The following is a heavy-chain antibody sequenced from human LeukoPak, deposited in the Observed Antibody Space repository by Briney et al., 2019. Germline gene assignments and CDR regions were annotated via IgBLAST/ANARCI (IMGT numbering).Heavy chain of an antibody. V-gene: IGHV4-59*01. CDR1: GGSISSYY. D-gene: IGHD2-21*02. J-gene: IGHJ5*02. CDR3: ARVCGGDCYPLGFDP. Sequence: SETLSLTCTVSGGSISSYYWSWIRQPPGKGLEWIGYISYSGSTNYNPSLKSRVTISVDTSKNKFSLKLRSVTAADTAVYYCARVCGGDCYPLGFDPWGQGTLVTVSS. CDR2: ISYSGST.